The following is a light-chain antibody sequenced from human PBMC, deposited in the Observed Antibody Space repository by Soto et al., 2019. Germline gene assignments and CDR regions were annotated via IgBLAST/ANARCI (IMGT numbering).Light chain of an antibody. Sequence: DIQMTQSPSSLSASIGDRVTLTCRASQRIGTNVNWYQQRPGKPPTLLIYAVSSLQSGVSSMFSDSGSGTAFTLSINSLQREDFATYYCQQPYTAPPLFGQGPKVEIK. CDR3: QQPYTAPPL. CDR1: QRIGTN. V-gene: IGKV1-39*01. J-gene: IGKJ1*01. CDR2: AVS.